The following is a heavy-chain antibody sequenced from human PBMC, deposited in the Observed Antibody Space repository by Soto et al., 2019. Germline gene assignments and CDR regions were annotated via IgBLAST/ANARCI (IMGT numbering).Heavy chain of an antibody. CDR1: GFTFSSYW. CDR2: IKQDGSEK. V-gene: IGHV3-7*01. CDR3: ARGPPTVVAATFYY. J-gene: IGHJ4*02. D-gene: IGHD2-15*01. Sequence: GGSLRLSCAASGFTFSSYWMSWVRQAPGKGLEWVDNIKQDGSEKYYVDSVKGRFTISRDKAKNSLYLQMNSLRAEDTAVYYCARGPPTVVAATFYYWGQGTLVTVSS.